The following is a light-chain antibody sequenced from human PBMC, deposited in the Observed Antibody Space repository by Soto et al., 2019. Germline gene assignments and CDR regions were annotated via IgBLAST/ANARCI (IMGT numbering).Light chain of an antibody. J-gene: IGLJ2*01. CDR3: SSYGGSDNLI. CDR2: EDI. Sequence: QSALTQPPSASGSPGQSVTISCTGSSSDVGGYNCVSWFQQHPGKAPKLMIFEDIKRPSGVPDRFSASKSGNPASLTVSGLQAEDEADYYCSSYGGSDNLIFGGGTKLTVL. V-gene: IGLV2-8*01. CDR1: SSDVGGYNC.